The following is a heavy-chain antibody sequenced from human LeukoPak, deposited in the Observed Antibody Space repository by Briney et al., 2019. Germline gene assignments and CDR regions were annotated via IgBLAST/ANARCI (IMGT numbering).Heavy chain of an antibody. D-gene: IGHD3-10*01. CDR3: AKMGYFGSGSYYPGEFYFDY. CDR1: GFTFDDYA. CDR2: ISRNSDTI. V-gene: IGHV3-9*01. Sequence: GGSPRLSCAASGFTFDDYAMHWVRQAPGKGLEWVSSISRNSDTIYYAASVKGRFTISRDNAKNSLYLQMNSLGTEDTAFYYCAKMGYFGSGSYYPGEFYFDYWGQGTLVTVSS. J-gene: IGHJ4*02.